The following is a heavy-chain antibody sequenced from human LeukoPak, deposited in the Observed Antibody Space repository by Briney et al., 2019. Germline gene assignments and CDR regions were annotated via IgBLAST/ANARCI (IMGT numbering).Heavy chain of an antibody. CDR2: INHSGST. J-gene: IGHJ4*02. CDR1: GGSISSGSYY. CDR3: ARGRDYVWGSYRPFDY. V-gene: IGHV4-39*07. D-gene: IGHD3-16*02. Sequence: SETLSLTCTVSGGSISSGSYYWSWIRQPPGKGLEWIGEINHSGSTNYNPSLKSRVTISVDTSKNQFSLKLSSVTAADTAVYYCARGRDYVWGSYRPFDYWGQGTLVTVSS.